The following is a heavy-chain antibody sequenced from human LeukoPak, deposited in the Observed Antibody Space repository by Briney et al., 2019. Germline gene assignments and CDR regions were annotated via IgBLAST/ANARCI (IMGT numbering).Heavy chain of an antibody. D-gene: IGHD2-2*01. CDR3: ARAGYCSSTSCYHEYWFDP. Sequence: GGSLRLSCAASGFTFSSYGMHWVRQAPGKGLEWVAVIWYDGSNKYYADSVKGRFTISRDNSKNTLYLQMNSLRAEDTAVYYCARAGYCSSTSCYHEYWFDPWGQGTLVTVSS. CDR2: IWYDGSNK. V-gene: IGHV3-33*01. J-gene: IGHJ5*02. CDR1: GFTFSSYG.